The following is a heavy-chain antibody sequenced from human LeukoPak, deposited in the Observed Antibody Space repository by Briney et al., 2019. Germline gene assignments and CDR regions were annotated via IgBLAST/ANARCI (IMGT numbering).Heavy chain of an antibody. V-gene: IGHV3-23*01. Sequence: QPGGSLRLSCAASGFTFSSYAMSWVRQAPGRGLGWASAIIGSGGSTYYAASVKGRFTISRDNSKNTLYLQMNSLRAEDTAVYYCAKDLVRAYRFDAFDIWGQGTMVTVSS. CDR2: IIGSGGST. CDR1: GFTFSSYA. D-gene: IGHD2-21*01. J-gene: IGHJ3*02. CDR3: AKDLVRAYRFDAFDI.